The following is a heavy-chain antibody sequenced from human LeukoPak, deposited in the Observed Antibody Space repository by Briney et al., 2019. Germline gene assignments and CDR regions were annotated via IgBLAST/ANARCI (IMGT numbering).Heavy chain of an antibody. V-gene: IGHV4-34*01. Sequence: SETLSLTCAVYGGSFSGYYWSWIRQPPGKGPEWIGEINHSGSTNYNPSLKSRVTISVDTSKNQFSLKLSSVTAADTAVYYCARAGKYYYGSGSYLNWGQGTLVTVSS. CDR2: INHSGST. CDR3: ARAGKYYYGSGSYLN. CDR1: GGSFSGYY. J-gene: IGHJ4*02. D-gene: IGHD3-10*01.